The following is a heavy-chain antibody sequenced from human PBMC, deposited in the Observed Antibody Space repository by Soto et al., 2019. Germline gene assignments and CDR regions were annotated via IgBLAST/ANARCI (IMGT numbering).Heavy chain of an antibody. CDR2: IIPIFGTA. CDR3: ARVSDYYGSGSYLGAFDI. Sequence: SVKVSCKASRDAFSKFIVTWVRQAHGLGLEWVGGIIPIFGTANYAQKFQGRVTITADESTSTSYMEVNNLRSEDTAVYYCARVSDYYGSGSYLGAFDIWGQGTMVTVSS. D-gene: IGHD3-10*01. CDR1: RDAFSKFI. J-gene: IGHJ3*02. V-gene: IGHV1-69*13.